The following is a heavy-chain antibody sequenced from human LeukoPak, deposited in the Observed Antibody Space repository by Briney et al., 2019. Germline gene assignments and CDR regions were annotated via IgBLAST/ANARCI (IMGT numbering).Heavy chain of an antibody. CDR1: GYSFTSYW. V-gene: IGHV5-51*01. CDR2: IYPGDSDT. D-gene: IGHD2-2*02. CDR3: ARQMGDSSKQYCSSTSCYTYFDY. J-gene: IGHJ4*02. Sequence: GESLKISCKGSGYSFTSYWIGWVRQMPGKGLEWMGIIYPGDSDTRYSPSFQGQVTISADKSISTAYLQWSSLKASDTAMYYCARQMGDSSKQYCSSTSCYTYFDYWGQGTLVTVSS.